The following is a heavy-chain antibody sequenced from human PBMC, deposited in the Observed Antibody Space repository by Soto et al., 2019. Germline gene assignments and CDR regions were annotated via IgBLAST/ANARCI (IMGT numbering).Heavy chain of an antibody. Sequence: EASVKVSCKASGGTLNKYGISWVRQAPGQGPEWMGDFIPMSGTANYAQKFQGRATITADASTSTAYMDLSSLRSEDTAVYYCASGKPAMFGGVIVYYYYAMDVWGQGTRVTVSS. CDR3: ASGKPAMFGGVIVYYYYAMDV. V-gene: IGHV1-69*13. CDR2: FIPMSGTA. D-gene: IGHD3-16*02. CDR1: GGTLNKYG. J-gene: IGHJ6*02.